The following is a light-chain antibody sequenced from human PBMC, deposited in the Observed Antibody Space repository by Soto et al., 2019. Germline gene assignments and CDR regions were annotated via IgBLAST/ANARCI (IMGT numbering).Light chain of an antibody. CDR3: QTWGTGIHVV. CDR1: RGHSSDA. Sequence: QSVLTQSPSASASLGASVKLTCTLSRGHSSDAIAWHQQQPEKGPRHLMKLDRDGSHTKGDAIPDRFSGSSSGAERHLTISSLQSEDEADYYCQTWGTGIHVVFGGGTKLTVL. J-gene: IGLJ2*01. V-gene: IGLV4-69*01. CDR2: LDRDGSH.